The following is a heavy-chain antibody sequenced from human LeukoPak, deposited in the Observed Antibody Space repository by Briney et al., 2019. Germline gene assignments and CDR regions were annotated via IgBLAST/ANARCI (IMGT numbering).Heavy chain of an antibody. V-gene: IGHV3-30-3*01. J-gene: IGHJ4*02. D-gene: IGHD3-3*01. CDR3: ATETFGVVIKYYFDY. CDR2: ISYDGSNK. CDR1: GFTFSSYA. Sequence: PGRSLRLSCAASGFTFSSYAMHWVRQAPGKGLEWVAVISYDGSNKYYADSVKGRFTISRDNSKNTLYLQMNSLRAEDTAVYYCATETFGVVIKYYFDYWGQGTLVTVS.